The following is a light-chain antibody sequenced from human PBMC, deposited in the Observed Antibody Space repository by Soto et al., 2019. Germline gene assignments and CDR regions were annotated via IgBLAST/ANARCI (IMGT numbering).Light chain of an antibody. J-gene: IGLJ1*01. CDR3: GTWDSDSYV. CDR1: SSNIGNND. V-gene: IGLV1-51*01. CDR2: DNN. Sequence: QSVLTQSPSVSAAPGQTVTISCSGGSSNIGNNDVSWYHQLPGTAPKVLIYDNNKRASGIPDRFSGSKSGTSATLGITGLQTGDEGDYYCGTWDSDSYVFGTGTKLTVL.